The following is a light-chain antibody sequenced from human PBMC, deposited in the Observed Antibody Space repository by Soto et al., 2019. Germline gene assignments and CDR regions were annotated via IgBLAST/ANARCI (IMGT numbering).Light chain of an antibody. V-gene: IGLV2-8*01. Sequence: QYALTQPPSASVSPGQSVTISCTGTSSDVGGYKYVSWYQQHPGKAPNLMIYEVSKRPSGVPDRFSGSKSGNTASLAVSGLQAEDEADYYCTSYVGSNNYVFGTGTKVTVL. J-gene: IGLJ1*01. CDR3: TSYVGSNNYV. CDR2: EVS. CDR1: SSDVGGYKY.